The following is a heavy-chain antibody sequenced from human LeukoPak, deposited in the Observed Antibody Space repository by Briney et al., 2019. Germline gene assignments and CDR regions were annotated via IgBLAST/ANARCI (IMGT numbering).Heavy chain of an antibody. CDR2: VNGNGGST. V-gene: IGHV3-23*01. J-gene: IGHJ4*02. Sequence: GGSLRLSCAASGFGFSTYAMSWVRQAPGKGLEWVSGVNGNGGSTSYADSVKGRFTIFRDNSKNTLYLQMNSLRAEDTAVYYCAKDWDQNMKKLYFDYWGQGTLVTVPS. CDR1: GFGFSTYA. CDR3: AKDWDQNMKKLYFDY. D-gene: IGHD1-26*01.